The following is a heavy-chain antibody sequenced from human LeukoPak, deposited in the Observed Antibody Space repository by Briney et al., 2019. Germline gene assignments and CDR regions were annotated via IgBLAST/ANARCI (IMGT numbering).Heavy chain of an antibody. CDR1: GGSFSGYY. Sequence: SETLSLTCAVYGGSFSGYYWSWIRQPPGKGLEWIGEINHSGSTNYNPSLKSRVTISVDTSKNQFSLKLSSVTAADTAVYYCARRMRWPTRSYFDYWGQGTLVTVSS. D-gene: IGHD5-24*01. CDR2: INHSGST. CDR3: ARRMRWPTRSYFDY. V-gene: IGHV4-34*01. J-gene: IGHJ4*02.